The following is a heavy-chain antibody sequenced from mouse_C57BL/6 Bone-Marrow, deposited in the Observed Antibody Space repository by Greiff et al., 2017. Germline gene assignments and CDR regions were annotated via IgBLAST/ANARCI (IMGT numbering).Heavy chain of an antibody. D-gene: IGHD1-1*01. Sequence: EVKLQESGGGLVQPGGSLSLSCAASGFTFTDYYMSWVRQPPGKALEWLGFISNEANGYTSAYSASVKGRFTISRDNSQSILYLQMNALRAEDSATYDCARDLTTGDAMDYWGQGTSVTVSS. CDR1: GFTFTDYY. CDR3: ARDLTTGDAMDY. J-gene: IGHJ4*01. V-gene: IGHV7-3*01. CDR2: ISNEANGYTS.